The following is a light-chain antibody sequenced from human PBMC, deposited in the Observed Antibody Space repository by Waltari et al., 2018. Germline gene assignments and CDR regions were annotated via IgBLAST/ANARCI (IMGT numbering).Light chain of an antibody. CDR2: DAS. CDR3: QQYGSSPET. V-gene: IGKV3-20*01. Sequence: EIVLTQSPGTLSLSPGSTATPSCRASQSVTSNYLAWYQQRPGQAPGLIIYDASSRATGIPDRFSGSGSGADFTLTINRLEPEDFAVYYCQQYGSSPETFGQGTKVEIK. CDR1: QSVTSNY. J-gene: IGKJ2*01.